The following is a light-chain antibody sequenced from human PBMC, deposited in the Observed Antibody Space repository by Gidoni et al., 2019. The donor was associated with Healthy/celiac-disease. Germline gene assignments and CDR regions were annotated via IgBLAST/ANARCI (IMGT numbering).Light chain of an antibody. V-gene: IGKV1-39*01. Sequence: DIQMTQSPSSLSASLGDRVTSTCRARQSLSSYLTWYQQKPWKAPKLLIYAACMLQSGVPSRFSGSGSGKDFTLTISSLQHEDFATYYRQQSYSTPLTFGGGTKVEIK. CDR2: AAC. J-gene: IGKJ4*01. CDR3: QQSYSTPLT. CDR1: QSLSSY.